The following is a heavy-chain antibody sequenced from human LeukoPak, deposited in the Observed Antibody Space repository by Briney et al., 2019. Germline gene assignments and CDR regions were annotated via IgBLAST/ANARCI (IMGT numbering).Heavy chain of an antibody. J-gene: IGHJ4*02. Sequence: GGSLRLSCAASGFTFSSYSMNWVRQAPGKGLEWVSSISSSSSYIYYADSVKGRFTISRDNAKNSLYLQMNSLRAEDTAVYYCARLIANRRYFDYWGQGTLVTVSS. CDR2: ISSSSSYI. CDR1: GFTFSSYS. V-gene: IGHV3-21*01. CDR3: ARLIANRRYFDY.